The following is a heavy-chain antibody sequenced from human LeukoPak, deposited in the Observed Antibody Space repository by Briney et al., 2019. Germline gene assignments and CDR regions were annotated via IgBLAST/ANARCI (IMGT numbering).Heavy chain of an antibody. CDR2: IYYSGST. J-gene: IGHJ6*03. CDR3: ARPSSGSHYYYMDV. V-gene: IGHV4-39*01. Sequence: SETLSLTCTVSGGSISSSSYYWGWIRQPPGKGLEWIGSIYYSGSTYYNPSLKSRVTISVDTSKNQFSLKLSSVTAADTAVYYCARPSSGSHYYYMDVWGKGTTVTVSS. D-gene: IGHD3-22*01. CDR1: GGSISSSSYY.